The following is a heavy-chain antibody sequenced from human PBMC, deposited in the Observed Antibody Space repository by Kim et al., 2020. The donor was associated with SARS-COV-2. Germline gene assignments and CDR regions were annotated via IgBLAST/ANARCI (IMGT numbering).Heavy chain of an antibody. D-gene: IGHD2-8*02. Sequence: GGSLRLSCAASGFTFDDYAMHWVRQAPGKGLEWVSGFSWNSGSIGYADSVKGRFTISRDNAKNSLYLQMNSLRAEDTALYYCAKIRWDFTDYGMDVWGQGTTVTVSS. CDR3: AKIRWDFTDYGMDV. J-gene: IGHJ6*02. V-gene: IGHV3-9*01. CDR1: GFTFDDYA. CDR2: FSWNSGSI.